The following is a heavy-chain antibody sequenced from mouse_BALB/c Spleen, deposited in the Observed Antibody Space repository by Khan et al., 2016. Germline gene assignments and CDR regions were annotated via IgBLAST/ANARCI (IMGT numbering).Heavy chain of an antibody. CDR1: GYTFTDYN. J-gene: IGHJ1*01. Sequence: VQLQQSGPDLVKPGASVKISCKASGYTFTDYNMHWVKQSHGKSLEWIGYIYPYNGGTGYKQKLKNKATLTVDNSSSKDFMELRRLTSEDSAVYYCSRSNDWYFDVWGAGTTVTVSS. V-gene: IGHV1S29*02. CDR2: IYPYNGGT. CDR3: SRSNDWYFDV.